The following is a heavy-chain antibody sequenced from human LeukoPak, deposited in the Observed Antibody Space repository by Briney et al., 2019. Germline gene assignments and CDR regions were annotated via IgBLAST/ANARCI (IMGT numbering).Heavy chain of an antibody. Sequence: GGSLRLSCAASGFTFSHYYMSWIRQAPGKGLEWVSYISSSGSTIYYADSVKGRFTISRDNAKNSLYLQMNSLRAEDTAVYYCARDRLYYYASGSLYWGQGTLVTVSS. CDR2: ISSSGSTI. V-gene: IGHV3-11*01. J-gene: IGHJ4*02. CDR3: ARDRLYYYASGSLY. D-gene: IGHD3-10*01. CDR1: GFTFSHYY.